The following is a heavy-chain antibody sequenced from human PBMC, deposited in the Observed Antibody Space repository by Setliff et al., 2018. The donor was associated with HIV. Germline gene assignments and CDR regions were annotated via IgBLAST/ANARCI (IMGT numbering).Heavy chain of an antibody. Sequence: GGSLRLSCTASGFIFSSYAVHWVRQAPGKGLEWVAVISSDGSVKYYADSVKGRFTISRDNSKNTLNVQMNSLKDEDTAVYYCAREKSPGAEYFPHWGQGTLVTVSS. CDR1: GFIFSSYA. CDR2: ISSDGSVK. V-gene: IGHV3-30*04. CDR3: AREKSPGAEYFPH. J-gene: IGHJ1*01.